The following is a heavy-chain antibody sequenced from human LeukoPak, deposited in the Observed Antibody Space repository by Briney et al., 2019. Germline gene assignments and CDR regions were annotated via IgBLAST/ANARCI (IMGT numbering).Heavy chain of an antibody. CDR3: ARWDFLTGSGDY. V-gene: IGHV3-30*02. D-gene: IGHD3-9*01. Sequence: GGSLRLSCAASGFTFSSYGMHWVRQAPGKGLEWVAFIRYDGSNKYYADSVKGRFTISRDNSKNTLYLQMNSLRDEDTAVYYCARWDFLTGSGDYWGQGTLAIVSS. J-gene: IGHJ4*02. CDR2: IRYDGSNK. CDR1: GFTFSSYG.